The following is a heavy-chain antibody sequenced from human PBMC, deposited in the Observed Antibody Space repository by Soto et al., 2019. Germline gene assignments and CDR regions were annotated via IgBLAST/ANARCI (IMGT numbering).Heavy chain of an antibody. CDR2: ISAYNANA. V-gene: IGHV1-18*01. J-gene: IGHJ5*02. CDR1: GYTFRNFG. Sequence: EASVKVSCKASGYTFRNFGISWVRQAPGQGLEWMGWISAYNANANYAQKFQGRVTMTADTSTSTAYMELRSLRSDDTAVYYCASLNLRPSDANWSHPWCPGPLVTVFS. CDR3: ASLNLRPSDANWSHP.